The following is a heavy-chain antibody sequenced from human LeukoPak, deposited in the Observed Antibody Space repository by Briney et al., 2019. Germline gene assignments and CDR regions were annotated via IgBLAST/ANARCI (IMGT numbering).Heavy chain of an antibody. V-gene: IGHV3-11*04. CDR2: ISRSGSTK. J-gene: IGHJ4*02. Sequence: PGGSLRLSCAASGFTFSDYNMRWIRQAPGKGLEWVSSISRSGSTKYYADSVKGRFTISRDNAKNSVYLQMNSLKGDDTGIYYCVSGHYGGYGRDQGTLVTVAS. CDR1: GFTFSDYN. CDR3: VSGHYGGYG. D-gene: IGHD5-12*01.